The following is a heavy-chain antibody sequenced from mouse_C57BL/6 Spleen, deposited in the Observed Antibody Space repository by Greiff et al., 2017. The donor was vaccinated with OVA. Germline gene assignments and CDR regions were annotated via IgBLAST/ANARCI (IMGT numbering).Heavy chain of an antibody. D-gene: IGHD2-1*01. CDR1: GYTFTDYN. CDR2: INPNNGGT. Sequence: VQLQQSGPELVKPGASVKIPCKASGYTFTDYNMDWVKQSHGKSLEWIGDINPNNGGTIYNQKFKGKATLTVDKSSSTAYMELRSLTSEDTAVYYCAVIYYGNYYAMDYWGQGTSVTVSS. V-gene: IGHV1-18*01. J-gene: IGHJ4*01. CDR3: AVIYYGNYYAMDY.